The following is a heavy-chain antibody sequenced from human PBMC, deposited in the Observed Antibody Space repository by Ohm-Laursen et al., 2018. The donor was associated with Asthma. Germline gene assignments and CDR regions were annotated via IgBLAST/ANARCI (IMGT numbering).Heavy chain of an antibody. Sequence: GSLRLSCSASGFTFSNYYMSWIRQAPGKGLEWVSYISTTSNTIYYADSVKGRFTISRDNAESSLYLQMNNLRADDTAVYYCARDPPVTTVTTGEYFDFWGHGTPVTVSS. CDR1: GFTFSNYY. V-gene: IGHV3-11*01. J-gene: IGHJ4*01. CDR3: ARDPPVTTVTTGEYFDF. CDR2: ISTTSNTI. D-gene: IGHD4-17*01.